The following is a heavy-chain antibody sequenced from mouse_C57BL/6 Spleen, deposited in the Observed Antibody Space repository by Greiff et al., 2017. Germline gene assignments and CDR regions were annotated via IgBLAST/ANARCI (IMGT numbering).Heavy chain of an antibody. J-gene: IGHJ4*01. V-gene: IGHV1-69*01. CDR3: ARSEGYLYYAMDY. CDR1: GYTFTSYW. D-gene: IGHD2-3*01. Sequence: VQLQQPGAELVMPGASVKLSCKASGYTFTSYWMHWVKQRPGQGLEWIGEIDPSDSYTNYNQKFKGKSTLTVDKSSSTAYMQLSSLTSEDSAVYYCARSEGYLYYAMDYWGQGTSVTVSS. CDR2: IDPSDSYT.